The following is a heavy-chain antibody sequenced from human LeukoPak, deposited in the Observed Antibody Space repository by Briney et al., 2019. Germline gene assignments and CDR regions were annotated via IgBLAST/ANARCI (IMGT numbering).Heavy chain of an antibody. J-gene: IGHJ4*02. CDR1: GGSFSGYY. D-gene: IGHD3-22*01. CDR2: INHSGST. CDR3: ARSFSGYFDY. Sequence: SETLSLTCAVYGGSFSGYYWSWIRQPPGKGLGWIGGINHSGSTNYNPSLKSRVTISVDTSKNQFSLKLSSVTAADTAVYYCARSFSGYFDYWGQGTLVTVSS. V-gene: IGHV4-34*01.